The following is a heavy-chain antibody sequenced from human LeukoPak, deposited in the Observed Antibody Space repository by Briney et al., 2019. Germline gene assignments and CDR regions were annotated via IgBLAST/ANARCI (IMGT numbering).Heavy chain of an antibody. CDR2: ISTYNNNT. Sequence: ASVKVSCRPPGYIISKYGPTTWRQAPGQGLEWMAWISTYNNNTSYAEKFQDRVTVTTDTSTSTVYMELRSLRSDDAAVYYCARGGYKHGFGDTNYLDVWGTGTTVSVSS. V-gene: IGHV1-18*01. J-gene: IGHJ6*04. D-gene: IGHD5-18*01. CDR3: ARGGYKHGFGDTNYLDV. CDR1: GYIISKYG.